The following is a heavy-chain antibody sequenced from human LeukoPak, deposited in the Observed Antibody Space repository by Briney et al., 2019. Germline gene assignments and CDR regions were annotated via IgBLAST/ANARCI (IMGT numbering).Heavy chain of an antibody. J-gene: IGHJ4*02. V-gene: IGHV3-23*01. CDR2: ISPGGGGT. CDR1: GFTFSSYA. D-gene: IGHD4-23*01. CDR3: AKRTTVAAYYFDY. Sequence: PGGSLRLSCAASGFTFSSYALSWVRQAPGRGLEWVSSISPGGGGTYYADSVKGRFTISRDNSKNTLYLQMNSLRAEDTAVYYCAKRTTVAAYYFDYWGQGTLVTVSS.